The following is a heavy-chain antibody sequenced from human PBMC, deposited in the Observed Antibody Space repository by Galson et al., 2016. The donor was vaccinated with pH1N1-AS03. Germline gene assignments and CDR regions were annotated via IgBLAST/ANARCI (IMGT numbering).Heavy chain of an antibody. CDR1: GFSFSTFW. Sequence: SLRLSCAASGFSFSTFWMTWVRQAPGEGLEWVANIKQDGSEKYYADFVKGRFTISRDNAKNSLYLQMNSLSSEDTGVYYCARIYAVYDFWSGRLYGGQGTLVTVSS. D-gene: IGHD3-3*01. J-gene: IGHJ4*02. CDR3: ARIYAVYDFWSGRLY. CDR2: IKQDGSEK. V-gene: IGHV3-7*01.